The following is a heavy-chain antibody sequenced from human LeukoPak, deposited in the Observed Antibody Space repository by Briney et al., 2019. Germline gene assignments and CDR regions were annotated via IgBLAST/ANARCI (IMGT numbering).Heavy chain of an antibody. Sequence: GGSLRLSCAASGFTFSSYGMHWVRQAPGKGLEWVAFIRYDGSNKYYADSVKGRFTISRDNSKNTLYLQMNSLRAEDTAVYYCAKKLYYYDSSASNWFDPWGQGTLVTVSS. CDR1: GFTFSSYG. V-gene: IGHV3-30*02. CDR2: IRYDGSNK. J-gene: IGHJ5*02. CDR3: AKKLYYYDSSASNWFDP. D-gene: IGHD3-22*01.